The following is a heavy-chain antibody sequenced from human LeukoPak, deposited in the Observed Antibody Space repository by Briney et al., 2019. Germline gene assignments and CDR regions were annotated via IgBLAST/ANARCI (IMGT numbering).Heavy chain of an antibody. CDR2: ISYDGRDQ. J-gene: IGHJ4*02. V-gene: IGHV3-30-3*01. CDR3: ARAGRSDYFDY. Sequence: GGSLSLSCVASGFALRGYAMHWVGQAPGKGGVGWVTMISYDGRDQYYADSVKGRFTISRDNSKNTLYLQMNSLRAEDTAVYYCARAGRSDYFDYWGQGTLVTVSS. CDR1: GFALRGYA. D-gene: IGHD3-10*01.